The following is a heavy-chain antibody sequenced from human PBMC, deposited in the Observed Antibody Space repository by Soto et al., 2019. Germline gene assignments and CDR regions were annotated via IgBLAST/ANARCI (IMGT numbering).Heavy chain of an antibody. CDR1: GGSISGYF. CDR3: ARDMPPDVAVAAN. CDR2: IYSSGST. J-gene: IGHJ4*02. Sequence: ASETLSLTCTVSGGSISGYFWSWIRQPAGKGVEWIGRIYSSGSTNYNPSLKSRVTMSIDTSKNQFSLKLSSVTAADTAVYYCARDMPPDVAVAANWGQGTLVTVSS. V-gene: IGHV4-4*07. D-gene: IGHD6-19*01.